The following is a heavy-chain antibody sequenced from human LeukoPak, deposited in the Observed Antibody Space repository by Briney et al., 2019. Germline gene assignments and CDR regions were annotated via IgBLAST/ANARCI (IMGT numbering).Heavy chain of an antibody. Sequence: PGGSLRLSCAASGFTFSTYIMNWVRQTPGKGLEWVSSIGTSTSYIYYADSVKGRFTISRDNSKNTLYLQMNSLRAEDTAVYYCAKDQSLLVVAAMGYYMDVWGKGTTVTISS. CDR2: IGTSTSYI. J-gene: IGHJ6*03. D-gene: IGHD2-15*01. CDR1: GFTFSTYI. CDR3: AKDQSLLVVAAMGYYMDV. V-gene: IGHV3-21*01.